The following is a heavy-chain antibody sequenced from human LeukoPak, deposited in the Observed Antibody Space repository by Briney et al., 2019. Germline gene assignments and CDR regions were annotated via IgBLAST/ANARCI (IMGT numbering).Heavy chain of an antibody. Sequence: ASVTVSCKASGYTFSSYAIAWVRQAPGPGPEWMGSISVYNGNTEYAQKLQGRGTMTTDTCTNTPYMELWNLRPDDTAVYYCARARVSHTTVSTLLCWGQGTLVTVSS. J-gene: IGHJ4*02. D-gene: IGHD1-14*01. CDR1: GYTFSSYA. V-gene: IGHV1-18*01. CDR3: ARARVSHTTVSTLLC. CDR2: ISVYNGNT.